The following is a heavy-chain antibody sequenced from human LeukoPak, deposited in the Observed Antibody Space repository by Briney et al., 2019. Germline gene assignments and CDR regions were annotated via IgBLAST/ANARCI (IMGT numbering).Heavy chain of an antibody. J-gene: IGHJ4*02. CDR3: ARVKSETVTTPIQPFDY. CDR1: GGTFSSYA. Sequence: GASVKVSCKASGGTFSSYAISWVRQAPGQGLEWMGGIIPIFGTANCAQKFQGRVTITADESTSTAYMELSSLRSEDTAVYYCARVKSETVTTPIQPFDYWGQGTLVTVSS. V-gene: IGHV1-69*13. D-gene: IGHD4-11*01. CDR2: IIPIFGTA.